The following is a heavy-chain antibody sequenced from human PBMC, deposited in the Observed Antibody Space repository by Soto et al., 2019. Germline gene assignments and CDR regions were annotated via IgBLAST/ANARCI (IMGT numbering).Heavy chain of an antibody. CDR2: IYTSGST. J-gene: IGHJ6*02. Sequence: SETLSLTCTVSGGCISSYYWSWLRQPAGKGLEWIGRIYTSGSTNYNPSLKSRVTMSVDTSKNQFSLKLSSVTAADTAVYYCARDSRWYCSGGSCSSNYFGMDVWRQGLTITVAS. CDR3: ARDSRWYCSGGSCSSNYFGMDV. V-gene: IGHV4-4*07. D-gene: IGHD2-15*01. CDR1: GGCISSYY.